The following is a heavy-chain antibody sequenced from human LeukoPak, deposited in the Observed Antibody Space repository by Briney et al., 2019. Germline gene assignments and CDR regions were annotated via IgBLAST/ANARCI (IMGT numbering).Heavy chain of an antibody. CDR3: ARDGGIAVVGPFYMDV. CDR1: GFTFSSYS. V-gene: IGHV3-48*01. J-gene: IGHJ6*03. CDR2: ISRSSTTI. D-gene: IGHD6-19*01. Sequence: GGSLRLSCAASGFTFSSYSMNWVRQAPGKGLEWVSFISRSSTTIYYADSVKGRFTISRDNVKNSLYLQMNSLRAEDTAVYYCARDGGIAVVGPFYMDVWGKGTTVTVSS.